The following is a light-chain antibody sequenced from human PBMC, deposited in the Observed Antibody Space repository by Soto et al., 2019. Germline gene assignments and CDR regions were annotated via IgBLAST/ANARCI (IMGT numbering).Light chain of an antibody. V-gene: IGLV1-47*01. Sequence: QLVLTQPPSASGTPGQRVTISCFGSSSNLGSPIVYWYQQAPGTPPKLLIYRTNQRPSGVPDRFSGSKSGTSASLAISGLRSEDEADYYCAAWDDSLSGAVFGGGTQLTVL. CDR1: SSNLGSPI. CDR3: AAWDDSLSGAV. J-gene: IGLJ7*01. CDR2: RTN.